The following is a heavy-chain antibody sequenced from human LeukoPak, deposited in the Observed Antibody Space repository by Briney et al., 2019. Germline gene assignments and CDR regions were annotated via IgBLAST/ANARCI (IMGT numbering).Heavy chain of an antibody. V-gene: IGHV6-1*01. CDR2: TYYRSKWYN. D-gene: IGHD6-19*01. CDR3: ARAVAGRLDY. Sequence: SQTLSLTCAIPGDSVSSNNAGWTWIRQSPPRGLEWLGRTYYRSKWYNDYAVSVKSRITISPDTSKNQFSLQLNSVTPEDTAVYYCARAVAGRLDYWGQGTLVTVSS. J-gene: IGHJ4*02. CDR1: GDSVSSNNAG.